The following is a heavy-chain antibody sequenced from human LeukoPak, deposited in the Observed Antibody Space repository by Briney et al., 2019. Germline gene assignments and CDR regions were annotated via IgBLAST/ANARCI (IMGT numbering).Heavy chain of an antibody. D-gene: IGHD6-19*01. V-gene: IGHV3-23*01. CDR2: ISGGGEST. Sequence: GGSLRLSCVASEFTFSSHAMNWVRQAPGKGLEWVSSISGGGESTYYADSVKGRFTVSRDNSKNTLYLQINSLRGEDTAVYYCAKGKYSSGGVPDYWGQGTLVTVSS. CDR3: AKGKYSSGGVPDY. J-gene: IGHJ4*02. CDR1: EFTFSSHA.